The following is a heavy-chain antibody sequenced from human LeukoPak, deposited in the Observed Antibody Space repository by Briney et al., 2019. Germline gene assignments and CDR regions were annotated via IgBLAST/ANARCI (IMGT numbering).Heavy chain of an antibody. CDR1: GGSISSGSYY. J-gene: IGHJ6*03. CDR2: IYTSGST. V-gene: IGHV4-61*02. D-gene: IGHD3-22*01. Sequence: PSETLSLTCTVSGGSISSGSYYWSWIRQPAGKGLEWIGRIYTSGSTNYNPSLKSRVTISVDTSKNQFSLKLSSVTAADTAVYYCARAGRYYYDSSGYSYYYYMDVWGKGTTVTISS. CDR3: ARAGRYYYDSSGYSYYYYMDV.